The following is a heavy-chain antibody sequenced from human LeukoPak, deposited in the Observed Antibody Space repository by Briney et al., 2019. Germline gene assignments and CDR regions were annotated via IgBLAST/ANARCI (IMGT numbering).Heavy chain of an antibody. CDR2: MNPDSGNT. Sequence: ASVKLSCKASGYTFTSYDINWVRQAAGQGPEWMGWMNPDSGNTGYAQQFQGRVTMTRTTSTSTAYMELSSLRSDDTAVYYCARGWFGQLLQDYWGQGTLVTVSS. CDR3: ARGWFGQLLQDY. D-gene: IGHD3-10*01. J-gene: IGHJ4*02. V-gene: IGHV1-8*01. CDR1: GYTFTSYD.